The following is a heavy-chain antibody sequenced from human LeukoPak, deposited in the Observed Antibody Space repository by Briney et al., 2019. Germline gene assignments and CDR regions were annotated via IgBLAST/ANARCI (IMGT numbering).Heavy chain of an antibody. CDR1: GGTFSSYA. CDR3: WGGGWKKPFDY. Sequence: GASVKLSCTASGGTFSSYAISWVRQAPGQGLEWMGGIIPIFGTANYAQKFQGRVTITADESTSTAYMELSSLRSEDTAVYYCWGGGWKKPFDYWGQGTLVTVPP. V-gene: IGHV1-69*13. D-gene: IGHD2-21*01. J-gene: IGHJ4*02. CDR2: IIPIFGTA.